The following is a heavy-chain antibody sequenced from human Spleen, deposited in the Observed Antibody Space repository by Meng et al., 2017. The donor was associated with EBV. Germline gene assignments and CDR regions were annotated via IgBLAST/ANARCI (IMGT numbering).Heavy chain of an antibody. J-gene: IGHJ4*02. Sequence: LRLQESGPGLVKPSETLSLTCTVSGGSISGSSYYWGWIRQPPGKGLEWIGNIYYSGNTYYNPSLKSRVTMSVDTPKNQFSLKLSSVTAADTAVYYCARDLGHYDYVYWGQGTLVTVSS. V-gene: IGHV4-39*07. CDR2: IYYSGNT. CDR3: ARDLGHYDYVY. D-gene: IGHD3-16*01. CDR1: GGSISGSSYY.